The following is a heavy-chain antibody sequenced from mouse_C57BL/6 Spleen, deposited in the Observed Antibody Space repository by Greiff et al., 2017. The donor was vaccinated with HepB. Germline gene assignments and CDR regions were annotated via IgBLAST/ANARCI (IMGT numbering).Heavy chain of an antibody. J-gene: IGHJ2*01. Sequence: QVQLQQSGPELVKPGASVKISCKASGYAFSSSWMNWVKQRPGKGLEWIGRIYPGDGDTNYNGKFKGKATLTADKSSSTAYMQLSSLTSEDSAVYFCARMAHYYGSSYFDYWGQGTTLTVSS. V-gene: IGHV1-82*01. CDR2: IYPGDGDT. CDR1: GYAFSSSW. CDR3: ARMAHYYGSSYFDY. D-gene: IGHD1-1*01.